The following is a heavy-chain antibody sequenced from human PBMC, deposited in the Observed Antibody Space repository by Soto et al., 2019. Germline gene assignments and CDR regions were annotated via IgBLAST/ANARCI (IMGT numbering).Heavy chain of an antibody. CDR3: ARGPYFYASSGWPEESAFDI. D-gene: IGHD3-22*01. CDR2: IYYSRST. J-gene: IGHJ3*02. Sequence: QVPLQASGPRLVKPLETLSLTCIVSGRSISRGGYHWSGIRQHPGKGLEWIGPIYYSRSTYYNPSHKRRVTISVETSKNQFSLKLTLVTAVDTAVYYCARGPYFYASSGWPEESAFDIWGQGTMVTVSS. V-gene: IGHV4-31*03. CDR1: GRSISRGGYH.